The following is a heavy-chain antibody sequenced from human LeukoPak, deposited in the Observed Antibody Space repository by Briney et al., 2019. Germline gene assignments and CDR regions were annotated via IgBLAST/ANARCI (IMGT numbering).Heavy chain of an antibody. J-gene: IGHJ6*02. CDR2: MNPNSGNT. CDR1: GYTFTSYD. D-gene: IGHD2-2*01. CDR3: ARFREFWSAADV. V-gene: IGHV1-8*01. Sequence: ASVKVSCKASGYTFTSYDINWVRQAAGQGLEWMGWMNPNSGNTGYAQKFQGRVTMTRNTSISTAYMELSSLRSEDTAVYYCARFREFWSAADVWGQGTTVTVSS.